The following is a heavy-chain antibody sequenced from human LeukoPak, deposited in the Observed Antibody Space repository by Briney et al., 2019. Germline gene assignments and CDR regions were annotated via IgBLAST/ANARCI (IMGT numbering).Heavy chain of an antibody. Sequence: ASVKVSCKASGYTFTSYGISWGRQAPGQGLEWMGWISAYNGNTNYAQKLQGRVTMTTDTSTSTAYMELRRVRSDDTAVYYCARDDYGDSYFDYWGQGTLVTVSS. V-gene: IGHV1-18*01. J-gene: IGHJ4*02. CDR2: ISAYNGNT. CDR1: GYTFTSYG. D-gene: IGHD4-17*01. CDR3: ARDDYGDSYFDY.